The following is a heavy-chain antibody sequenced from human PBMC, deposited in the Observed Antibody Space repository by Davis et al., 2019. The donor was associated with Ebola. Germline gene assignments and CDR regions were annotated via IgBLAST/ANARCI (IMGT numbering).Heavy chain of an antibody. Sequence: GESLKISCAASGFTFSGSAMHWVRQASGKGLEWVGRIRSKANSYATAYAASVKGRFTISRDDSKNTAYLQMNSLKTEDTAVYYCTTDDSSGYYRGVDYWGQGTLVTVSS. CDR2: IRSKANSYAT. CDR3: TTDDSSGYYRGVDY. D-gene: IGHD3-22*01. V-gene: IGHV3-73*01. CDR1: GFTFSGSA. J-gene: IGHJ4*02.